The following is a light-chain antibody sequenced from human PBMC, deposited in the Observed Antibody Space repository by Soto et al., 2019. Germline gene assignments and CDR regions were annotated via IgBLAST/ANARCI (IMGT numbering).Light chain of an antibody. CDR2: AAS. Sequence: DIQMTQSPSSVSASVGDRVTITCRAIHVINSWLAWYQQKPGKAPKLLIYAASTLQSGVPSRFSGSGYGTAFTLTISRLQPADYATYFCQQSNSFPRTFGGGTKVDI. V-gene: IGKV1-12*01. CDR3: QQSNSFPRT. J-gene: IGKJ4*01. CDR1: HVINSW.